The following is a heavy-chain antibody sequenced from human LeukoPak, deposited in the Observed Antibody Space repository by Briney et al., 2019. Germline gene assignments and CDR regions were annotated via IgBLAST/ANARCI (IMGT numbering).Heavy chain of an antibody. CDR1: GFTFTNNW. D-gene: IGHD2/OR15-2a*01. CDR2: IKQDDSEK. J-gene: IGHJ3*02. CDR3: ARDRCENYFFCAFDI. Sequence: PGGSLRLSCGASGFTFTNNWMTWLRQAPGKGLEWVANIKQDDSEKYYVGSVKGRFTISRDNAKNTLFLQMNSLRAEDTAVYYCARDRCENYFFCAFDIWGQGTMVTVSS. V-gene: IGHV3-7*01.